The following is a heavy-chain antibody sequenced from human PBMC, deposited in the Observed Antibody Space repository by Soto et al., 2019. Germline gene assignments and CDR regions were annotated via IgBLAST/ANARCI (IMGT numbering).Heavy chain of an antibody. CDR3: TTENVVIVVTGPFDI. CDR1: GFTFSNAW. D-gene: IGHD3-22*01. J-gene: IGHJ3*02. CDR2: IKSKTDGGTT. V-gene: IGHV3-15*01. Sequence: GGSLRLSCAASGFTFSNAWMSWVRQAPGKGLEWVGRIKSKTDGGTTDYAAPVKGRFTISRDDSKNTLYLQMNSLKTEDTAVYYCTTENVVIVVTGPFDIWGQGTMVTVSS.